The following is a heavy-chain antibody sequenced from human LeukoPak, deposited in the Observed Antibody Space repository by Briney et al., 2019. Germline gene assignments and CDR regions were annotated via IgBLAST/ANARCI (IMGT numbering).Heavy chain of an antibody. Sequence: SVKVSCKASGGTFSSYAISWVRQAPGQGLGWMGGIIPIFGTANCAQKFQGRVTITADESTSTAYMELSSLRSEDTAVYYCARDLLTATVTNFAFDIWGQGTMVTVSS. CDR3: ARDLLTATVTNFAFDI. CDR1: GGTFSSYA. J-gene: IGHJ3*02. V-gene: IGHV1-69*13. D-gene: IGHD4-17*01. CDR2: IIPIFGTA.